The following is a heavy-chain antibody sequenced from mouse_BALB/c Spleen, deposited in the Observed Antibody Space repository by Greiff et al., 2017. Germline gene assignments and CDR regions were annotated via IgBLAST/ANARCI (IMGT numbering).Heavy chain of an antibody. D-gene: IGHD1-1*01. CDR3: ARETTGKYFDV. V-gene: IGHV3-6*02. Sequence: EVHLVESGPGLVKPSQSLSLTCSVTGYSITSGYYWNWIRQFPGNKLEWMGYISYDGSNNYNPSLKNRISITRDTSKNQFFLKLNSVTTEDTATYYCARETTGKYFDVWGAGTTVTVSS. CDR2: ISYDGSN. CDR1: GYSITSGYY. J-gene: IGHJ1*01.